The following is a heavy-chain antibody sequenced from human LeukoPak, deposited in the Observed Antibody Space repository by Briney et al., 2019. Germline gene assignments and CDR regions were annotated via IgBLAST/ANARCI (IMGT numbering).Heavy chain of an antibody. V-gene: IGHV1-8*01. CDR2: MNPNSGNT. J-gene: IGHJ4*02. CDR1: GYTFTSYD. CDR3: ARGGGLEQWPTTEADY. Sequence: ASVKVSCKASGYTFTSYDINWVRQATGQGLEWMGWMNPNSGNTGYAQKFQGRVTMTRNTFISTAYMELSSLRSEDTAVYYCARGGGLEQWPTTEADYWGQGTLVTVSS. D-gene: IGHD6-19*01.